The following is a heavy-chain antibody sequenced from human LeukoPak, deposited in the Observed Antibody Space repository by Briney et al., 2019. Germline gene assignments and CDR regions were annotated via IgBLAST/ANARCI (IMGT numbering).Heavy chain of an antibody. CDR1: GGSISSSSYY. CDR3: ARHASAALSDTVTQYYFDY. Sequence: SETLSLTCTVSGGSISSSSYYWGWIRQPPGKGLEWIGSIYYSGSTYYNPSLKSRVTISVDTSKNQFSLKLSSVTAADTAVYYWARHASAALSDTVTQYYFDYWGRGTWSPSPQ. V-gene: IGHV4-39*01. CDR2: IYYSGST. D-gene: IGHD4-11*01. J-gene: IGHJ4*02.